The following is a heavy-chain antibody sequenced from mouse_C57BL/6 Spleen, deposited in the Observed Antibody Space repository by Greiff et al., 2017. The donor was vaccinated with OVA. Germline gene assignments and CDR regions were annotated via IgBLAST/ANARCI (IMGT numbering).Heavy chain of an antibody. J-gene: IGHJ2*01. CDR3: ANDYDGVQEY. D-gene: IGHD2-4*01. CDR1: GYTFTDYN. CDR2: INPNNGGT. Sequence: EVQLQQSGPELVKPGASVKMSCKASGYTFTDYNMHWVKQSHGKSLEWIGYINPNNGGTSYNQKFKGKATLTVNKSSSTAYMELRSLTSEDSAVYYCANDYDGVQEYWGQGTTLTVSS. V-gene: IGHV1-22*01.